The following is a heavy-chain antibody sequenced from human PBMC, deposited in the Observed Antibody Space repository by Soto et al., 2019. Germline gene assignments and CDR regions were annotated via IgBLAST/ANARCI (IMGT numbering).Heavy chain of an antibody. Sequence: ASVKVSCKASGYTFTSYGISWVRQAPGQGLEWMGWISAYNGNTNYAQKLQGRVTMTTDTSKNQFSLKLSSVTAADTAVYYCARDRAWGDTAIGKNNWFDPWGQGTLVTVSS. V-gene: IGHV1-18*04. CDR1: GYTFTSYG. CDR2: ISAYNGNT. J-gene: IGHJ5*02. D-gene: IGHD5-18*01. CDR3: ARDRAWGDTAIGKNNWFDP.